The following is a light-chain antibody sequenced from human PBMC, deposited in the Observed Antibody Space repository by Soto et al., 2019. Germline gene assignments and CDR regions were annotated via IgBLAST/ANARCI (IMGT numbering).Light chain of an antibody. CDR3: AAWDDSLGCFYV. J-gene: IGLJ1*01. CDR1: SSNIGSNY. CDR2: SNN. V-gene: IGLV1-47*02. Sequence: QSVLTQPPSASGTPGQRVTISCSGSSSNIGSNYVYWYQQLPGTAPKLLIYSNNQRPSGVPDRFSGSKSGTSASLAISGLRSGDEADYYCAAWDDSLGCFYVFGTGTKLTVL.